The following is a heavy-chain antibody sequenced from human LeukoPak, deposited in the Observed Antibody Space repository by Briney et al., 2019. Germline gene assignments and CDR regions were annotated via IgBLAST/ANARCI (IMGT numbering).Heavy chain of an antibody. J-gene: IGHJ4*02. Sequence: GASVKVSSETSGYTFTIYGISRVRQAPGQGLEWMGWISAYNGNTNYAQKLQGRVTMTTDTSTSTAYMELRSLRSDDTAVYYCARLTTLLPATSYYFDYWGQVVLVTVSS. V-gene: IGHV1-18*01. CDR1: GYTFTIYG. D-gene: IGHD4-11*01. CDR3: ARLTTLLPATSYYFDY. CDR2: ISAYNGNT.